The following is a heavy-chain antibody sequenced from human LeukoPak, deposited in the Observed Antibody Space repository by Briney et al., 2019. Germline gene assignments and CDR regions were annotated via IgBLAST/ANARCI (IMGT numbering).Heavy chain of an antibody. Sequence: ASVKVSCKVSGYTLTELSMHWVRQAPGKGLEWMGGFDPEDGETIYAQKFQGRVTMTEDTSTDTAYMELSSLRSEDTAVYYCATGGCSSTSCYSLDHWGQGTLVTVSS. J-gene: IGHJ4*02. V-gene: IGHV1-24*01. CDR2: FDPEDGET. CDR1: GYTLTELS. CDR3: ATGGCSSTSCYSLDH. D-gene: IGHD2-2*01.